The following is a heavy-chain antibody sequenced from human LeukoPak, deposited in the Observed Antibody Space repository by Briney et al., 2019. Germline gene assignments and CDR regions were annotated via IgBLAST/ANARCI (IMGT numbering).Heavy chain of an antibody. J-gene: IGHJ4*02. D-gene: IGHD1-14*01. CDR3: ARHPTLTSGGNFDY. Sequence: SETLPLTCSVSGGSISRSSYYWGWIRQPPGKGLEGIVSLYNTETTYYNPSLQSRVTISVDTSKNQLSLKLSSVTAADTAVYYCARHPTLTSGGNFDYWGQGTLVTVSS. CDR1: GGSISRSSYY. CDR2: LYNTETT. V-gene: IGHV4-39*01.